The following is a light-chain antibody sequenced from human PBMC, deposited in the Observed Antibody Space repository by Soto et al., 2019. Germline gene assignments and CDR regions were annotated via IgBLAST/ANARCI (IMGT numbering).Light chain of an antibody. J-gene: IGLJ1*01. V-gene: IGLV2-14*01. CDR1: SSDVGGNKY. Sequence: QSALPQPASVSGSPGGSITISCTGTSSDVGGNKYVSWYQQYPGKAPKLMICDVSNRPSGVSNRFSGSKSGNTASLTISGLQAEDEAVYYCSAFRGTTYAFGTGTKATVL. CDR3: SAFRGTTYA. CDR2: DVS.